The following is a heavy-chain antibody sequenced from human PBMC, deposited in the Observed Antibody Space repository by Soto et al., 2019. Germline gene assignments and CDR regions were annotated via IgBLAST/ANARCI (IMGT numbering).Heavy chain of an antibody. CDR3: ARDLRLRYFDWSYFDY. V-gene: IGHV3-30-3*01. J-gene: IGHJ4*02. D-gene: IGHD3-9*01. CDR2: ISYDGSNK. CDR1: GFTFSSYA. Sequence: QVQLVESGGGVVQPGRSLRLSCAASGFTFSSYAMHWVRQAPGKGLEWVAVISYDGSNKYYADSVKGRFTISRDNSKNTLYLQMNSLRAEDTAVYYCARDLRLRYFDWSYFDYWGQGTLVTVSS.